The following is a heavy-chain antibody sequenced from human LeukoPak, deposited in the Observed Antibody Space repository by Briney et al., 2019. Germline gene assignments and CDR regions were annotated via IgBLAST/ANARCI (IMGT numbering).Heavy chain of an antibody. CDR3: ARETPHTPDFWSGYFHYYYYGMDV. D-gene: IGHD3-3*01. J-gene: IGHJ6*02. V-gene: IGHV4-4*02. Sequence: SESLSLTCAVSGGSISSSNWWCWVRQPPGNGLEWIGEIYHSGSTNYNPSLKIRVTISVDKSKNQFSLKLSSVTAADTAVYYCARETPHTPDFWSGYFHYYYYGMDVWGQGTTVTVSS. CDR2: IYHSGST. CDR1: GGSISSSNW.